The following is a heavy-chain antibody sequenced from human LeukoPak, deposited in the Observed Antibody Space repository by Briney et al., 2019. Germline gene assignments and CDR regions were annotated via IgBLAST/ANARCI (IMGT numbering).Heavy chain of an antibody. CDR2: ISWNSGSI. CDR1: GFTFSSYA. CDR3: AKALYSSSWHGMDV. D-gene: IGHD6-13*01. V-gene: IGHV3-9*01. J-gene: IGHJ6*02. Sequence: PGGSLRLSCAASGFTFSSYAMSWVRQAPGKGLEWVSGISWNSGSIGYADSVKGRFTISRDNAKNSLYLQMNSLRAEDTALYYCAKALYSSSWHGMDVWGQGTTVTVSS.